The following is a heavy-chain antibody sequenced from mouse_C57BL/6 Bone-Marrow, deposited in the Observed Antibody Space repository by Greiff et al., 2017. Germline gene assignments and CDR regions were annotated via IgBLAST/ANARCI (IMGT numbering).Heavy chain of an antibody. D-gene: IGHD1-1*01. V-gene: IGHV14-4*01. CDR3: TNYYGSRYYVDY. Sequence: VQLKQSGAELVRPGASVKLSCTASGFNIKDDYMHWVKQRPEQGLEWIGWIDPENGDTEYASKFQGKATITADTSSNTADLQLISLTSEDTAVYYCTNYYGSRYYVDYWGQGTTLTVSS. CDR2: IDPENGDT. J-gene: IGHJ2*01. CDR1: GFNIKDDY.